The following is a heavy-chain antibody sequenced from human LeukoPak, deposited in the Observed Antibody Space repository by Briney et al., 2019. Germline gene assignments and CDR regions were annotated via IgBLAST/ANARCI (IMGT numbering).Heavy chain of an antibody. V-gene: IGHV4-31*03. J-gene: IGHJ6*04. D-gene: IGHD3-9*01. Sequence: SETLSLTCTVSGGSISSGGYYWSWIRQHPGKGLEWIGYIYYSGSTYYNPSLKSRVTISVDTSKNQFSLELSSVTAADTAVYYCARESHYDILTGYYWVAGMDVWGKGTTVTVSS. CDR2: IYYSGST. CDR1: GGSISSGGYY. CDR3: ARESHYDILTGYYWVAGMDV.